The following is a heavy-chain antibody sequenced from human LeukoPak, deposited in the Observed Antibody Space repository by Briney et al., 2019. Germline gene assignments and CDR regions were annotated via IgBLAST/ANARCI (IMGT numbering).Heavy chain of an antibody. D-gene: IGHD3-16*01. J-gene: IGHJ5*02. V-gene: IGHV3-11*01. CDR3: ARTLGDGWFDP. CDR2: ISNSGSST. Sequence: GGSLRLSCAASGFTFSDYYMSWIRQAPGKGLEWVSKISNSGSSTYYADSVKGRFTVSRDNAKKSLYLEINSLRAEDTAMYYCARTLGDGWFDPWGQGTPVTVSS. CDR1: GFTFSDYY.